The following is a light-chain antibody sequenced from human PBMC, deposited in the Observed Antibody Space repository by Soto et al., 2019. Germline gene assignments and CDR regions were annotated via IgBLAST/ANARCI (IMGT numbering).Light chain of an antibody. J-gene: IGKJ1*01. Sequence: EIVFTQSPGTLSLSPGERATLSCMASQSVSSSYLAWYQQKPGQAPRLLIYGASSRAIGIPDRFSGSGSGTDFTLTISRLEPEDFVVYYCQQYGSSPPGTCGQGTKVDIK. CDR3: QQYGSSPPGT. V-gene: IGKV3-20*01. CDR2: GAS. CDR1: QSVSSSY.